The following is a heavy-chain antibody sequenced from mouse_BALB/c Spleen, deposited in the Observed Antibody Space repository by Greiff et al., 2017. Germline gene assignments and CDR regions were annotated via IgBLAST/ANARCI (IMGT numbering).Heavy chain of an antibody. CDR3: ARGGYGNPYYYAMDY. J-gene: IGHJ4*01. D-gene: IGHD2-10*02. CDR1: GYTFTSYC. CDR2: INPSTGYT. Sequence: QVHVKQSGAELAKPGASVKMSCKASGYTFTSYCMHWVKQRPGQGLEWIGYINPSTGYTEYNQKFKDKATLTADKSSSTAYMQLSSLTSEDSAVYYCARGGYGNPYYYAMDYWGQGTSVTVSS. V-gene: IGHV1-7*01.